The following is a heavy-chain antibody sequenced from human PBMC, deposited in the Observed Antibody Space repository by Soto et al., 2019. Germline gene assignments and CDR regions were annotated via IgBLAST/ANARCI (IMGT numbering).Heavy chain of an antibody. CDR2: ISAYNGNT. J-gene: IGHJ2*01. CDR3: ARDLSGATYPWFFDL. V-gene: IGHV1-18*01. D-gene: IGHD4-17*01. Sequence: QVQLVQSGAEVKKPGASVKVSCKASGYTFSIYGISWVRQAPGQGLEWMGWISAYNGNTKYAQKLQGRVTVTTDTSTSRAYMELRSLRSDDTAVYYCARDLSGATYPWFFDLWGRGTLVTVSS. CDR1: GYTFSIYG.